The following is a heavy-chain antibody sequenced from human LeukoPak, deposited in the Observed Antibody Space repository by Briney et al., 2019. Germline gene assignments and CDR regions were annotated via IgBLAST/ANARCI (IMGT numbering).Heavy chain of an antibody. CDR2: IYYSGST. CDR1: GGSISSGDYY. CDR3: ARVMGTSWFDP. J-gene: IGHJ5*02. Sequence: PSETLSLTCTVSGGSISSGDYYWSWIRQPPGRGLEWIGYIYYSGSTYYNPSLKSRVTIPVDTSKNQFSLKLSSVTAADTAVYYCARVMGTSWFDPWGQGTLVTVSS. D-gene: IGHD7-27*01. V-gene: IGHV4-30-4*01.